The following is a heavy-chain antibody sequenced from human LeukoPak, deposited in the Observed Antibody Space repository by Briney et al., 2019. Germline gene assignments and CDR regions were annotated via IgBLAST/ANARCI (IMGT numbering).Heavy chain of an antibody. D-gene: IGHD1-26*01. J-gene: IGHJ4*02. CDR1: GLIVCGNY. CDR2: IYSGGKT. V-gene: IGHV3-66*02. CDR3: ASLGY. Sequence: PGGSLRLSCAVSGLIVCGNYMTWVRQAPGKGLEWVSAIYSGGKTYYADSVKGRFTISRDNSKNTLYLQMNSLTVEDTAVYYCASLGYWGRGTLVTVSS.